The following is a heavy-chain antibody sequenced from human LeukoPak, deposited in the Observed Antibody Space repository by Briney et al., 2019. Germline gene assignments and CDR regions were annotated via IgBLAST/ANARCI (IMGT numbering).Heavy chain of an antibody. D-gene: IGHD2-15*01. CDR2: IWYDGSNK. V-gene: IGHV3-33*06. J-gene: IGHJ4*02. Sequence: GGSLRLSCAASGFIFSSYGMHWVRQAPGKGLEWVAVIWYDGSNKYYADSVKGRFTISRDNSKKTVSLQTNSLRVEDTAVYYCAKVLHPYSSQPIFDYWGQGTLVTVSS. CDR3: AKVLHPYSSQPIFDY. CDR1: GFIFSSYG.